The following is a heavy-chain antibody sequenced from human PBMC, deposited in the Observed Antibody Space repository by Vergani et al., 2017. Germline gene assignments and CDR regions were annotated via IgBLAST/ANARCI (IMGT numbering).Heavy chain of an antibody. CDR1: GGSISSSSYY. CDR2: IYYSGST. D-gene: IGHD3-22*01. Sequence: QLQLQESGPGLVKPSETLSLTCTVSGGSISSSSYYWGWIRQPPGKGLEWIGSIYYSGSTYYNPSLKSRVPISVDTSKNQFSLKLSSVSAADTAVYYGARYESEYDSIGYQLSKDAFDIWGQGTMVTVSS. V-gene: IGHV4-39*01. J-gene: IGHJ3*02. CDR3: ARYESEYDSIGYQLSKDAFDI.